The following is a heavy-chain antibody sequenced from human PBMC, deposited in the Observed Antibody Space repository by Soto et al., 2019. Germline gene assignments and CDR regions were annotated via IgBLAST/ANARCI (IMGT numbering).Heavy chain of an antibody. CDR1: GGSISSYY. Sequence: QVQLQESGPGLVKPSETLSLTCTVSGGSISSYYWSWIRQPPGKGLEWIGYIYYSGSTNYNPSLKSRVTISVDSSKNQFSLKLSSVTAADTAVYYCARVNYYYYYMDVWGKGTTVTVSS. J-gene: IGHJ6*03. V-gene: IGHV4-59*01. CDR2: IYYSGST. CDR3: ARVNYYYYYMDV.